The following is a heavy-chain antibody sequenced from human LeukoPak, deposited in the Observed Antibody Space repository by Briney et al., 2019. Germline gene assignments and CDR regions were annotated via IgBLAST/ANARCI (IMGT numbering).Heavy chain of an antibody. CDR3: AKSGGYGLIDY. V-gene: IGHV4-39*01. Sequence: SETLSLTCAVSGASISGSNYYWGWIRQPPGRGLEWIVNIYCSGSTYYNASIQSRITISINTTKNQFSLRLNSVTAADTAMYYCAKSGGYGLIDYWGQGTRVTVSS. D-gene: IGHD1-26*01. CDR1: GASISGSNYY. J-gene: IGHJ4*02. CDR2: IYCSGST.